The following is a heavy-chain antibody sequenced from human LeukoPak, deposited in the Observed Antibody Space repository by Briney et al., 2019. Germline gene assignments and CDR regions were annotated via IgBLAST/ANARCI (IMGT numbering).Heavy chain of an antibody. CDR3: AKPLYNSGWYGGGDY. CDR1: GFTVSTYG. J-gene: IGHJ4*02. D-gene: IGHD6-19*01. V-gene: IGHV3-23*01. Sequence: GGSLRLSCAASGFTVSTYGMSWVRQAPGKGPEWVSGFSGSEDSAYYADSVKGRFTISRDNSKNTLYLQMNSLRAEDTAVYYCAKPLYNSGWYGGGDYWGQGTLVTASS. CDR2: FSGSEDSA.